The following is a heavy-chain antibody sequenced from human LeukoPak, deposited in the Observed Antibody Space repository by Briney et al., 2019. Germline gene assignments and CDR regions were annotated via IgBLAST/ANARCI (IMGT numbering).Heavy chain of an antibody. J-gene: IGHJ4*02. Sequence: GGSLRLSCAASGFTFSSYAMHWVRQAPGKGLEWVAVISYDGSNKYYADSVKGRFTISRDNSKNTLYPQMNSLRAEDTAVYYCARAPVLRFLEWLPMPDAPFDYWGQGTLVTVSS. CDR1: GFTFSSYA. CDR3: ARAPVLRFLEWLPMPDAPFDY. D-gene: IGHD3-3*01. V-gene: IGHV3-30*04. CDR2: ISYDGSNK.